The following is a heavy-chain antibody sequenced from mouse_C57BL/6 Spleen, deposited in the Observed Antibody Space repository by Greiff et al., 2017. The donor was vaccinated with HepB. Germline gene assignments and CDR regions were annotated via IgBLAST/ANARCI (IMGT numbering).Heavy chain of an antibody. CDR1: GYSITSGYY. D-gene: IGHD4-1*02. CDR2: ISYDGSN. Sequence: VQLQQSGPGLVKPSQSLSLTCSVTGYSITSGYYWNWIRQFPGNKLEWMGYISYDGSNNYNPSLKNRISITRDTSKIQFFLKLNSVTTEDTATYYGARAQLGWFDYWGQGTLVTVSA. J-gene: IGHJ3*01. V-gene: IGHV3-6*01. CDR3: ARAQLGWFDY.